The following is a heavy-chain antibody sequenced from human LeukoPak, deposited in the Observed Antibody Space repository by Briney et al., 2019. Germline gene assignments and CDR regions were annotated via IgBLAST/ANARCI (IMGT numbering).Heavy chain of an antibody. D-gene: IGHD2-15*01. Sequence: PSQTLSLTCTVSGGSLSSGSYYWRWLRQPAGKALEGFGRIYTSGSPNYNPSLKSRVTISVDTSKNQFSLKLSSVAAADTAVYYCARGIVVVAQLGFYFYYMDVWGKGTTVTISS. V-gene: IGHV4-61*02. CDR1: GGSLSSGSYY. J-gene: IGHJ6*03. CDR2: IYTSGSP. CDR3: ARGIVVVAQLGFYFYYMDV.